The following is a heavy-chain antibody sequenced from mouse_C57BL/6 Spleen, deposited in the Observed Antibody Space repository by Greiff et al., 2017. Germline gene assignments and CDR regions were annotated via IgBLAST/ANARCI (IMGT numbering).Heavy chain of an antibody. CDR1: GYTFTSYW. CDR3: ARSAAQATWAWFAY. Sequence: VQLQQPGAELVKPGASVKLSCKASGYTFTSYWMHWVKQRPGRGLEWIGRIDPNSGGTKYNEKFKSKATLTVDKHSSTAYMQLSSLTSEDSAVYYCARSAAQATWAWFAYWGQGTLVTVSA. D-gene: IGHD3-2*02. CDR2: IDPNSGGT. J-gene: IGHJ3*01. V-gene: IGHV1-72*01.